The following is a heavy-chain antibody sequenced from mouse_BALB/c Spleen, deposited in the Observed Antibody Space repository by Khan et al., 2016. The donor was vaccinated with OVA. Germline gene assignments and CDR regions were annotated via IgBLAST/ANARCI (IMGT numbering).Heavy chain of an antibody. D-gene: IGHD3-2*02. V-gene: IGHV1-76*01. CDR2: IYPGTDNT. CDR1: GYIFTSYW. Sequence: QMQLEESGAELVRPGASVKLSCKTSGYIFTSYWIHWVKQSSGQGLEWIARIYPGTDNTYYSEKLKDKATLTADKSSSTAYMQLSSLKSEDSAVYFCAREEALYYFDYWGQGTTLTVSS. CDR3: AREEALYYFDY. J-gene: IGHJ2*01.